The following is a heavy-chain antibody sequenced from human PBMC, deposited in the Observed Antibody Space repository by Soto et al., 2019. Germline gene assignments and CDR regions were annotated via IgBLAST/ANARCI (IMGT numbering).Heavy chain of an antibody. CDR3: ARTGGPIWSGSYIDS. Sequence: SETLSLTCTVSGGSISSYYWSWVRQPPGKGLEWIGYIFYTGSTYYNPSLRSRVTMSLDTSKNQFSLKLSSVTAVDTAVYYCARTGGPIWSGSYIDSWGQGTLVTVSS. CDR2: IFYTGST. V-gene: IGHV4-59*04. J-gene: IGHJ4*02. D-gene: IGHD3-3*01. CDR1: GGSISSYY.